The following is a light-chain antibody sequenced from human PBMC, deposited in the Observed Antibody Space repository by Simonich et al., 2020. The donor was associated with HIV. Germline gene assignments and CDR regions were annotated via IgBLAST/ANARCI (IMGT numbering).Light chain of an antibody. CDR2: CAS. V-gene: IGKV3-15*01. CDR1: KSFSSN. CDR3: QQYGSSPPMVL. Sequence: IVMTQSPATLSVSPEERATLSCRASKSFSSNLSWYQQKPGQAPRLLTYCASPMATCILVMFSGSVSVTEFTLTISSMPSEVFAVYYCQQYGSSPPMVLFGQGTKVEIK. J-gene: IGKJ1*01.